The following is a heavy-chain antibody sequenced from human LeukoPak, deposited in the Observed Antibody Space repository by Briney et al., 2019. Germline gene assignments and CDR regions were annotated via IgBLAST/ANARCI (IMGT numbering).Heavy chain of an antibody. CDR1: GGSINSSSYY. CDR3: ARQSVQQQLAFDY. D-gene: IGHD6-13*01. V-gene: IGHV4-39*01. J-gene: IGHJ4*02. Sequence: PSETLSLTCTVSGGSINSSSYYWGCIRQPPGKGLEWIGSIYYSGSTYYNPSLRSRVTISVDTSKNQFSLKLSSVTAADTAVYYCARQSVQQQLAFDYWGQGTLVTVSS. CDR2: IYYSGST.